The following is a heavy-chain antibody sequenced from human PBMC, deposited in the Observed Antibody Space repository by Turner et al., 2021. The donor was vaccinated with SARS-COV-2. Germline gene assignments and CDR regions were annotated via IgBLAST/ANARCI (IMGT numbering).Heavy chain of an antibody. CDR1: GFTFSSYA. Sequence: QVQLVESGGGVVQPGRSLDLSCSASGFTFSSYAMHWVRQDPGKGLEWVAVISYDGSNKYYADSVKGRCTISRDNSKNTLYLQMNSLRADDTTIYYCARGLGGGYYYGMDVWGQGTTVSVSS. D-gene: IGHD3-16*01. CDR3: ARGLGGGYYYGMDV. J-gene: IGHJ6*02. V-gene: IGHV3-30*04. CDR2: ISYDGSNK.